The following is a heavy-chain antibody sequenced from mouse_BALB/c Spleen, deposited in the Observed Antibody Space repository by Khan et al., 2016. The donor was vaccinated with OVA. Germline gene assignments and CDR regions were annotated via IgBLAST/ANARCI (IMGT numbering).Heavy chain of an antibody. CDR3: ARWYFGSTWFAY. J-gene: IGHJ3*01. D-gene: IGHD1-1*01. CDR2: INPNNGDT. Sequence: EVELVESGPELVKPGASVKISCKTSGYTFTEYTMHWVKQSHGKSLEWIGGINPNNGDTNYSQKFKGKATLTVDKSSSTAYLELRSLTSEDSAVYYCARWYFGSTWFAYWGQGTLVTVSA. CDR1: GYTFTEYT. V-gene: IGHV1-18*01.